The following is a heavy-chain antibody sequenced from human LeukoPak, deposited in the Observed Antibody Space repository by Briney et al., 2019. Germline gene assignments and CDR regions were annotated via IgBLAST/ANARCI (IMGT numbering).Heavy chain of an antibody. CDR2: IFYSGCT. V-gene: IGHV4-59*01. Sequence: PSETLSLTCTVSGGSINSYYWSWIRQPPGKGLEWIGYIFYSGCTNYNPSLKSRVTISVDTSKNRFSLKLNSVTAADTAVYYCARESGSSEGGAFDIWGQGTMVTVSS. CDR1: GGSINSYY. CDR3: ARESGSSEGGAFDI. J-gene: IGHJ3*02. D-gene: IGHD1-26*01.